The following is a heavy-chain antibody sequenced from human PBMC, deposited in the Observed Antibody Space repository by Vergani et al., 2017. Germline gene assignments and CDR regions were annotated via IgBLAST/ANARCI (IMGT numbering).Heavy chain of an antibody. CDR1: GFTFSSYG. Sequence: QVQLVESGGGVVQPGRSLRLSCAASGFTFSSYGMHWVRQAPGKGLEWVAVIWYDGSNKYYADSVKGRFTISRDNSKNTLYLQMNSLRAEDTAVYYCARVPPHPCATSYYYGMDVWGQGTTVTVSS. V-gene: IGHV3-33*01. CDR2: IWYDGSNK. CDR3: ARVPPHPCATSYYYGMDV. J-gene: IGHJ6*02.